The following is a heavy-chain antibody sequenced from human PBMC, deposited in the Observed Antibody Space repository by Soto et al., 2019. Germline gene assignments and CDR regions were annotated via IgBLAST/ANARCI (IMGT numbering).Heavy chain of an antibody. V-gene: IGHV3-21*01. CDR2: ISSSSIYI. CDR1: GFTFSSYI. CDR3: ALYPGYCGRDCPYAIDYYGMDV. J-gene: IGHJ6*02. D-gene: IGHD2-21*02. Sequence: GGSLRLSCAASGFTFSSYIMNWVRQAPGKGLEWVSSISSSSIYIYYADSVKGRSTISRDNAKNSLYLQMNSLRAEDTAVYYCALYPGYCGRDCPYAIDYYGMDVWGPGTPLTV.